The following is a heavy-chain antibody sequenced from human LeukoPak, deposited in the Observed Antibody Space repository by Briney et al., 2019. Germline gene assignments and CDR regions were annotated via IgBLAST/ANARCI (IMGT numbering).Heavy chain of an antibody. V-gene: IGHV2-5*02. D-gene: IGHD6-6*01. CDR3: AHRIASRRIFNS. Sequence: SGPTLVKPRQMLTLTCTFSGFSLSTSGMGVGWIRQPPVKALEWLALIYWDDYKRYIPFLKSRLTITTDTSKNQAVLIMTNMDPVDTATYYCAHRIASRRIFNSWGQGTLVTVSS. CDR2: IYWDDYK. CDR1: GFSLSTSGMG. J-gene: IGHJ4*02.